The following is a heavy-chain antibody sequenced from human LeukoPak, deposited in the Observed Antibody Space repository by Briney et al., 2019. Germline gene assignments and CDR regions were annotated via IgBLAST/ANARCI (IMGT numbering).Heavy chain of an antibody. J-gene: IGHJ6*03. D-gene: IGHD4-23*01. CDR2: IYSGGST. CDR1: EFSVGSNY. V-gene: IGHV3-66*01. Sequence: GGSLRLSCAASEFSVGSNYMTWVRQAPGKGLEWVSLIYSGGSTYYADSVKGRFTISRDNSKNTLYLQMNSLRAEDTAVYYCARVYGGENYYYYMDVWGKGTTVTISS. CDR3: ARVYGGENYYYYMDV.